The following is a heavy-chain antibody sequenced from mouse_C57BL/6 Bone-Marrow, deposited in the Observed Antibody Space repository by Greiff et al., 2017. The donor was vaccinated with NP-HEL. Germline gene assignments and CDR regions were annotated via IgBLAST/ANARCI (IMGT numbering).Heavy chain of an antibody. CDR3: ARWRYAMDY. CDR2: IYPGGGYT. Sequence: VKLMESGAELVRPGTSVKMSCKASGYTFTNYWIGWAKQRPGHGLEWIGDIYPGGGYTNYNEKFKGKATLTADKSSSTAYMQFSSLTSEDSAIYYCARWRYAMDYWGQGTSVTVSS. V-gene: IGHV1-63*01. CDR1: GYTFTNYW. J-gene: IGHJ4*01.